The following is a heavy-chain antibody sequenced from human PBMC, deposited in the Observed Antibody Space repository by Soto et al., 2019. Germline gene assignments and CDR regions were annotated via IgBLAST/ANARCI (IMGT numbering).Heavy chain of an antibody. V-gene: IGHV3-30-3*01. J-gene: IGHJ1*01. CDR2: ISYDGYNQ. CDR1: GFAFSSYA. Sequence: QVQLVESGGGVVQPGRSLRLSCAAAGFAFSSYAMNWVRQAPGKGLEWVALISYDGYNQQYADSVKGRFTISRDHSKNTLYLQMNSPRDEDTAVYYCASEWREGHSGFEYFHHWGQGTLVTVSS. CDR3: ASEWREGHSGFEYFHH. D-gene: IGHD5-12*01.